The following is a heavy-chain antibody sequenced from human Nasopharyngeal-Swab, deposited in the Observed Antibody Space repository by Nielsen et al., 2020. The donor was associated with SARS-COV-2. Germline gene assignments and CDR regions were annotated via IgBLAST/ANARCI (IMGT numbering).Heavy chain of an antibody. V-gene: IGHV1-2*04. D-gene: IGHD6-13*01. CDR3: ARAHTGYSSSWYGDGWFDP. CDR2: INPNSGGT. J-gene: IGHJ5*02. CDR1: GYTFTGYY. Sequence: ASVKVSCKASGYTFTGYYMHWVRQAPGQGLEWMGWINPNSGGTNYAQKFQGWVTMPRDTSISTAYMELSRLRSDDTAVYYCARAHTGYSSSWYGDGWFDPWGQGTLVTVSS.